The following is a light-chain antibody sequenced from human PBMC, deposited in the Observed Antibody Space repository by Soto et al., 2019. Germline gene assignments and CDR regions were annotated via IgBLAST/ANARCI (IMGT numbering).Light chain of an antibody. Sequence: SDLSQSPGTLSLCPGERVTLHCRASQNLGTLYLAWFQQKSGQAPRLLIYSASRRATGIPDRFTGSGSGTDFTLTINRVEPEDFAVYFCQQYAGSPRTFGQGSKV. CDR1: QNLGTLY. V-gene: IGKV3-20*01. CDR2: SAS. CDR3: QQYAGSPRT. J-gene: IGKJ1*01.